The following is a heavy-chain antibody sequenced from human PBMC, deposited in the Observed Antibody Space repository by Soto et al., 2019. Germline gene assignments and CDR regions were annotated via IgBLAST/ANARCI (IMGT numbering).Heavy chain of an antibody. CDR2: INSDGSST. CDR3: ARVAGWYQYFDY. CDR1: GFTFSSYW. V-gene: IGHV3-74*01. J-gene: IGHJ4*02. Sequence: GGSLSLSCAASGFTFSSYWMHWVRQAPGKGLVWVSRINSDGSSTSYADSVKGRFTISRDNAKNTLYLQMNSLRAEDTAVYYCARVAGWYQYFDYWGQGTLVTVSS. D-gene: IGHD6-19*01.